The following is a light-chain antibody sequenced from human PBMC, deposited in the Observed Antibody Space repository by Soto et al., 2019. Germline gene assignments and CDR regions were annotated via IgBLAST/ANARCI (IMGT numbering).Light chain of an antibody. V-gene: IGKV3-11*01. CDR2: DVS. Sequence: PGGSATLSCRASQSVSSYLAWYQQRPGQALRLLIYDVSKRATGISARFSGSGSRTDFTLTITSLEPEDFAIYFCHQRSNWPLTFGGGTKLEIK. J-gene: IGKJ4*01. CDR1: QSVSSY. CDR3: HQRSNWPLT.